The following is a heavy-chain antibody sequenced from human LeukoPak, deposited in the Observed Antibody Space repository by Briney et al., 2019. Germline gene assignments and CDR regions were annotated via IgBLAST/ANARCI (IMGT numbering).Heavy chain of an antibody. J-gene: IGHJ4*02. Sequence: GESLKISCKGSGYSFTSYWIGWVRQMPGKGLEWMGIIYPGDSDTRYSPSFQGQVTISADKSISTAYLQWSSLKASDTAMYYCARQSKDGSGSYYYGYWGQGTLVTVSS. CDR3: ARQSKDGSGSYYYGY. D-gene: IGHD3-10*01. CDR1: GYSFTSYW. CDR2: IYPGDSDT. V-gene: IGHV5-51*01.